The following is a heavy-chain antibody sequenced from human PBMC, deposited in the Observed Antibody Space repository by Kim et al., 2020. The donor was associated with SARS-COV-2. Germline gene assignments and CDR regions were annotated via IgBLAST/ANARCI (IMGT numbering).Heavy chain of an antibody. J-gene: IGHJ4*02. Sequence: DSVKGRFTISRDNAKNSLYLQMNSLRAEDTALYYCAKSRRAYGSGSFVDYWGQGTLVTVSS. D-gene: IGHD3-10*01. CDR3: AKSRRAYGSGSFVDY. V-gene: IGHV3-9*01.